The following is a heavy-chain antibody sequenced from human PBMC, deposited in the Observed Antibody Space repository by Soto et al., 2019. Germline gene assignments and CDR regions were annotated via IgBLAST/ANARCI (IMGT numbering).Heavy chain of an antibody. D-gene: IGHD3-3*01. Sequence: PSETLSLTCTVSGGSISSGDYYWSWIRQPPRKGLEWIGYIYYSGSTYYNPSLKSRVTISVDTSKNQFSLKLSSVTAADTAVYYCARFRYDFWSGYTAVDYWGQGTLVTSPQ. CDR1: GGSISSGDYY. CDR2: IYYSGST. CDR3: ARFRYDFWSGYTAVDY. V-gene: IGHV4-30-4*01. J-gene: IGHJ4*02.